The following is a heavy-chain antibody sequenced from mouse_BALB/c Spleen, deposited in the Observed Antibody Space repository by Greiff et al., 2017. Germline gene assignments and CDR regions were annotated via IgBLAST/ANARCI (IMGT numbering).Heavy chain of an antibody. CDR2: INSNGGST. Sequence: EVQLVESGGGLVQPGGSLKLSCAASGFTFSSYGMSWVRQTPDKRLELVATINSNGGSTYYPDSVKGRFTISRDNAKNTLYLQMSSLKSEDTAMYYCARGRDYGNYFAYWGQGTLVTVSA. D-gene: IGHD2-1*01. CDR3: ARGRDYGNYFAY. CDR1: GFTFSSYG. V-gene: IGHV5-6-3*01. J-gene: IGHJ3*01.